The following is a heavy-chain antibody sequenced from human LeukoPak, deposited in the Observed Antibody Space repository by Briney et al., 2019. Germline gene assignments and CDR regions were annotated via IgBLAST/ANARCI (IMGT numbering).Heavy chain of an antibody. CDR3: AHRDIYVDNEVFDY. Sequence: SGPTLVNPPETLTLTCTFSGFSLSTSGVGVGWIRQPPGKALEWLALIYWDDDKRYSPSLKSRLTITKDTFKNQVVLTMTNMDPVDTATYYCAHRDIYVDNEVFDYWGQGTLVTVSS. D-gene: IGHD3-16*01. V-gene: IGHV2-5*02. CDR1: GFSLSTSGVG. J-gene: IGHJ4*02. CDR2: IYWDDDK.